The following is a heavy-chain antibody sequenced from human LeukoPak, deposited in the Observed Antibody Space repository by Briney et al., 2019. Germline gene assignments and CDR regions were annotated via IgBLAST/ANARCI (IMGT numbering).Heavy chain of an antibody. Sequence: KPSETLSLPCTVSGGSISSYYWSWIRQPAGKGLEWIGRIYTSGSTNYNPSLKSRVTISVDKSKNQFSLKLSSVTAADTAVYYCARDLVGAAIWAFDIWGQGTMVTVSS. V-gene: IGHV4-4*07. CDR1: GGSISSYY. CDR3: ARDLVGAAIWAFDI. CDR2: IYTSGST. J-gene: IGHJ3*02. D-gene: IGHD2-15*01.